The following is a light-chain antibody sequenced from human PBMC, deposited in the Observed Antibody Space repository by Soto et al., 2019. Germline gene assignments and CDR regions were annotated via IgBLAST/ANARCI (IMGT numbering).Light chain of an antibody. CDR3: QQYGSTPIT. CDR2: GTS. CDR1: QSVSSIF. V-gene: IGKV3-20*01. J-gene: IGKJ5*01. Sequence: ENVLTQSPGTLSLSPGDRATLSCRASQSVSSIFLAWYQQKPGQAPRLLIYGTSSRASGIPDRFSGVGSGTDFTLTISRLEPEEFAVYYCQQYGSTPITVGQGTRLEIK.